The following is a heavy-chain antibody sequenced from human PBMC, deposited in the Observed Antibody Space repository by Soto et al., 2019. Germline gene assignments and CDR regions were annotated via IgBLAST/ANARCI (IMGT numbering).Heavy chain of an antibody. CDR3: AKFHMASGSYFDY. J-gene: IGHJ4*02. CDR1: GVTFSSYA. Sequence: EVQLLESGGGLVQPGGSLRLSCAASGVTFSSYAMSWVRQAPGKGLEWVSAISGSGGSTYYADSVKGRFTISRDNSKNTLYLQMNSLRAEDTAVYYCAKFHMASGSYFDYWGQGTLVTVSS. CDR2: ISGSGGST. D-gene: IGHD1-26*01. V-gene: IGHV3-23*01.